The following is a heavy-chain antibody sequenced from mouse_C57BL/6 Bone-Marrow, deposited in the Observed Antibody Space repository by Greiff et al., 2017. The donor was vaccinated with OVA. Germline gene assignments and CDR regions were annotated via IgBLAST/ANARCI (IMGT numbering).Heavy chain of an antibody. J-gene: IGHJ1*03. V-gene: IGHV1-69*01. D-gene: IGHD1-1*01. Sequence: QVQLQQSGAELVMPGASVKLSCKASGYTFTSYWMHWVKQRPGQGLEWIGEIDPSDSYTNYNQKFKGKSTLTVDKSSSTAYMQLSSLTSEDSAVYYCATVVAGDWYFDVWGTGTTVTVSS. CDR1: GYTFTSYW. CDR2: IDPSDSYT. CDR3: ATVVAGDWYFDV.